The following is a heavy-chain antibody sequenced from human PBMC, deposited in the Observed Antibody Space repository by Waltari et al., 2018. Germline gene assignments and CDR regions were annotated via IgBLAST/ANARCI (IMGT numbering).Heavy chain of an antibody. CDR2: ISAYNGNT. J-gene: IGHJ4*02. CDR1: GYTFTSYG. Sequence: QVQLVQSGAEVKKPGASVKVSCKASGYTFTSYGISWVRQAPGQGLEWMGWISAYNGNTNYAQKLQGRVTMTTDTSTSTAYMELRSLRSDDTAVYYCAREAALIYCSGGSCYSDYWGQGTLVTVSS. CDR3: AREAALIYCSGGSCYSDY. V-gene: IGHV1-18*01. D-gene: IGHD2-15*01.